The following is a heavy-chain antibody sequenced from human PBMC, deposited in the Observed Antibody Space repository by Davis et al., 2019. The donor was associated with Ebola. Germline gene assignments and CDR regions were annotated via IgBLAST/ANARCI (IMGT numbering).Heavy chain of an antibody. V-gene: IGHV4-34*01. CDR2: IHPSGTT. D-gene: IGHD1-1*01. CDR1: GGSFSDYY. CDR3: ARGQDQYKTGNV. Sequence: PSETLSLTCAVYGGSFSDYYLSWSRQPPGKGLEWIGEIHPSGTTNYNPSLESRVTMSVDTSNNQFSLKVISVTAADTAVYYCARGQDQYKTGNVWGKGTTVTVSS. J-gene: IGHJ6*03.